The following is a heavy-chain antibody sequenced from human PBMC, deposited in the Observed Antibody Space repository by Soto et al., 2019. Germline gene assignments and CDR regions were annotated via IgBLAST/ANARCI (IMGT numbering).Heavy chain of an antibody. D-gene: IGHD1-1*01. Sequence: GGSLRLSCAASGFTFSSYWMHWVRQAPGKGLVWVSHINTDGSNTNYADPVKGRFTISRDNAKNTLYLEMNSLRVEDTAVYYCVRGGETGKRQVGWFDPWGQGTLVTVSS. J-gene: IGHJ5*02. V-gene: IGHV3-74*01. CDR2: INTDGSNT. CDR1: GFTFSSYW. CDR3: VRGGETGKRQVGWFDP.